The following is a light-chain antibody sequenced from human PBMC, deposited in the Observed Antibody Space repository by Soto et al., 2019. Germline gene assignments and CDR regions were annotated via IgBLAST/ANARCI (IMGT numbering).Light chain of an antibody. CDR2: KAS. J-gene: IGKJ1*01. Sequence: DIRMTQSPATMSESEVDRGTITCRASQSVRSWLAWYQQKPGKAPKLLIYKASTLKSGVPSRFSGSGSGTEFTLTISSLQPDDFATYYCQQYNSYSQTFGQGTKV. CDR1: QSVRSW. CDR3: QQYNSYSQT. V-gene: IGKV1-5*03.